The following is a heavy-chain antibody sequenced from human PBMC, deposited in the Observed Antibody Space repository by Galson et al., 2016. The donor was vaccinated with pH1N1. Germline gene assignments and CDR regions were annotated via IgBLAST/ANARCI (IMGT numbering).Heavy chain of an antibody. CDR2: INQTGSVQ. V-gene: IGHV3-7*03. CDR1: GSTFSNYW. J-gene: IGHJ4*02. CDR3: ARAIFAAAAV. D-gene: IGHD6-13*01. Sequence: SLRLSCAASGSTFSNYWMSWVRQAPGKGLEWVANINQTGSVQYYVASVKGRFTISRDNAKNSLYLQMNSLTAEDTAVYYCARAIFAAAAVWGQGTLVTVSS.